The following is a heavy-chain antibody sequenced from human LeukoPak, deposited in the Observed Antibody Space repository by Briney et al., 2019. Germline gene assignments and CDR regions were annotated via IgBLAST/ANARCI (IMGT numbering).Heavy chain of an antibody. V-gene: IGHV3-33*01. CDR1: GFTFSNYV. CDR2: LWYDGSRK. CDR3: AREDCSGGACYQSDY. J-gene: IGHJ4*02. Sequence: GGSLRLSCAASGFTFSNYVMPWVRRPPGKGPEWVAVLWYDGSRKYYADPVKGRFTVSRDDSRNTMYLQMNSLGAEDTAVYYCAREDCSGGACYQSDYWGQGTLVTVSS. D-gene: IGHD2-15*01.